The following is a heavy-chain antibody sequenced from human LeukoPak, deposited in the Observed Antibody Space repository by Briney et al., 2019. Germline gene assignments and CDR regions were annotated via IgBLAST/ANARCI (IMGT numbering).Heavy chain of an antibody. J-gene: IGHJ5*02. Sequence: ASVKVSCKASGYTFTSYYMHWVRQAPGQGLEWMGIINPSGGSTSYAQKFQGRVTMTRDTSTSTVYMELSSLRSEDTAVYYCARGHYDILTGYPNWFDPWGQGTLVTVSS. CDR1: GYTFTSYY. CDR3: ARGHYDILTGYPNWFDP. V-gene: IGHV1-46*01. D-gene: IGHD3-9*01. CDR2: INPSGGST.